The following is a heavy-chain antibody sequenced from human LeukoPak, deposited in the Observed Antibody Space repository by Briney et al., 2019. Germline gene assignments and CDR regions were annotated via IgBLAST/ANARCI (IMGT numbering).Heavy chain of an antibody. V-gene: IGHV3-74*01. J-gene: IGHJ6*02. CDR3: ARGRITPMDV. D-gene: IGHD3-10*01. Sequence: GGSLRLSCAASGFTFSSYWMHWVRQAPGKGLVWVSRTNSDGSSTSYADSVKGRFTISRDNAKNTLYLQMNSLRAEDTAVYYCARGRITPMDVWGQGTTVTVSS. CDR1: GFTFSSYW. CDR2: TNSDGSST.